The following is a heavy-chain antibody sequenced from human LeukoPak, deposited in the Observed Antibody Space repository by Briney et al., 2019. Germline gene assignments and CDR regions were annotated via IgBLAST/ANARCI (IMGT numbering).Heavy chain of an antibody. CDR3: AKDIQFRFGELLSYYYYMDV. Sequence: GGSLRLSCAASGFTFSSYAMSWVRQAPGKGLEWVSAISGSGGSTYYADSVKGRFTISRDNSKNTLYLQMNSLRAEDTAVYYCAKDIQFRFGELLSYYYYMDVWGKGTTVTVSS. J-gene: IGHJ6*03. V-gene: IGHV3-23*01. CDR2: ISGSGGST. D-gene: IGHD3-10*01. CDR1: GFTFSSYA.